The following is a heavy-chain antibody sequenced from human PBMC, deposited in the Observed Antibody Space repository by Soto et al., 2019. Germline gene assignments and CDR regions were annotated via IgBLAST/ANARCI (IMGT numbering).Heavy chain of an antibody. CDR3: ARSMDTAMVTPDY. V-gene: IGHV4-31*03. Sequence: SETLSLTCTVSGGSISSGGYYWGWIRQHPGKGLEWIGYIYYSGSTYYNPSLKSRVTISVDTSKNQFSLKLSSVTAADTAVYYCARSMDTAMVTPDYWGQGTLVTVSS. D-gene: IGHD5-18*01. CDR2: IYYSGST. J-gene: IGHJ4*02. CDR1: GGSISSGGYY.